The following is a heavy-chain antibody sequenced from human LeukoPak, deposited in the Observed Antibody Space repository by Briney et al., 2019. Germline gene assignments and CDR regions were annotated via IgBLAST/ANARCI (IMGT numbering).Heavy chain of an antibody. D-gene: IGHD6-13*01. J-gene: IGHJ4*02. V-gene: IGHV3-72*01. CDR1: GFTFSDHY. Sequence: GGSLRLSCAASGFTFSDHYMDWVRQAPGKGMEWVGRIRNKAERYTTEYAASAKGRFTTSRDDSNNSVYLQMDSLKTEDTAVYYCARAWYLRGQGTLVTVSS. CDR3: ARAWYL. CDR2: IRNKAERYTT.